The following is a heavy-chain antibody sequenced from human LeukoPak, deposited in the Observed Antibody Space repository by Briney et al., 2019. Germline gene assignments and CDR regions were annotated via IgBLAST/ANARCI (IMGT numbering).Heavy chain of an antibody. J-gene: IGHJ6*03. D-gene: IGHD4-17*01. CDR2: ISSSGSTI. Sequence: GGSLRLSCAASGFTFSDYYMSWIRQAPGKGLEWVSYISSSGSTIYYADSVKGRFTISRDNSKSTLYLQMNSLRAEDTAVYYCAKDPLDYALDYYYYMDVWGKGTTVTISS. CDR1: GFTFSDYY. V-gene: IGHV3-11*04. CDR3: AKDPLDYALDYYYYMDV.